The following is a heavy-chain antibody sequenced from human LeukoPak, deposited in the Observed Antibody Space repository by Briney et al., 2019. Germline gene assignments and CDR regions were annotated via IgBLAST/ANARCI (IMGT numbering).Heavy chain of an antibody. CDR1: GFTFSSYA. Sequence: GGSLRLSCAASGFTFSSYAMSWVRQAPGKGLEWVSAISGSGGSTYYADSVKGRFTISRDNSKNTLYLQMNSLRAEDTAVYYCAKTAIPRYCSSTSCYSGFDYWGQGTLVTVSS. J-gene: IGHJ4*02. V-gene: IGHV3-23*01. CDR3: AKTAIPRYCSSTSCYSGFDY. D-gene: IGHD2-2*01. CDR2: ISGSGGST.